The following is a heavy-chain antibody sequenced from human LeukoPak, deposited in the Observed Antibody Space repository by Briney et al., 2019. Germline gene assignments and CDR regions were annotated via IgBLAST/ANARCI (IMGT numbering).Heavy chain of an antibody. CDR3: ARDSGGATLDY. J-gene: IGHJ4*02. D-gene: IGHD1-26*01. V-gene: IGHV1-46*04. Sequence: ASVKVSCKASGYTFTSYYMLWVRQAPGQGLEWVGIINPNGGSTSYAQKLKGRVTMTRDTSTSTVYMELSSLRSEDTAVYYCARDSGGATLDYWGQGTLVTVSS. CDR1: GYTFTSYY. CDR2: INPNGGST.